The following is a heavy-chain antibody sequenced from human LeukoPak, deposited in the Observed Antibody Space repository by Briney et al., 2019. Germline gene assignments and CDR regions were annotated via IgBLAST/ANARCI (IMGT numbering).Heavy chain of an antibody. CDR3: ASAEPRGSSWYPY. CDR1: GGTFSGYY. Sequence: KPSETLSLTCAVYGGTFSGYYWSWIRQPPGKRLEWVGESNDSGGTNYNPSLKSRVTISADKSKNQVSLKLSSVTAADTAVYYCASAEPRGSSWYPYWGQGTLVTVSS. V-gene: IGHV4-34*01. J-gene: IGHJ4*02. D-gene: IGHD6-13*01. CDR2: SNDSGGT.